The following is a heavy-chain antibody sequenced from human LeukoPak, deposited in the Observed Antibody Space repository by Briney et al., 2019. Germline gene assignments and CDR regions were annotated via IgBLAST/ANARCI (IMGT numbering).Heavy chain of an antibody. D-gene: IGHD3-3*01. J-gene: IGHJ4*02. V-gene: IGHV3-48*01. CDR3: AKILDDDYGDY. CDR1: GFTFSSYS. CDR2: ISSSSSTI. Sequence: GGSLRLSCAASGFTFSSYSMNWVRQAPGKGLEWVSYISSSSSTIYYADPVKGRFTISRDNSKNTLYLQMNSLRAEDTAVYYCAKILDDDYGDYWGQGTLVTVSS.